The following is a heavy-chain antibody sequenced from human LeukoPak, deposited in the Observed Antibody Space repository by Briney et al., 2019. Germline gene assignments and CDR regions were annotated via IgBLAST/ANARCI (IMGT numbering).Heavy chain of an antibody. Sequence: SETLSLTCTVSGGSISSSSYYWGWIRQPPGKGLEWIGSIYYSGSTYYNPSLKSRVTISVDTSKNQFSLKLSSVTAADTAVYHCARGLRSFHWYFDLWGRGTLVTVSS. CDR2: IYYSGST. V-gene: IGHV4-39*07. D-gene: IGHD4-17*01. J-gene: IGHJ2*01. CDR3: ARGLRSFHWYFDL. CDR1: GGSISSSSYY.